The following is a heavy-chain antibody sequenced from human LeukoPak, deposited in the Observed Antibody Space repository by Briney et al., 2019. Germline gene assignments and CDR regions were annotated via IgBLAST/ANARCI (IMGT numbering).Heavy chain of an antibody. CDR3: AKEPVMVLTTHSHDY. CDR2: IQYDGNNK. CDR1: GFTFSSYG. J-gene: IGHJ4*02. V-gene: IGHV3-30*02. D-gene: IGHD4/OR15-4a*01. Sequence: GGSLRLSCAASGFTFSSYGMHWVRQAPGKGLEWVAFIQYDGNNKNYADSVKGRFTISRDNSKNTLYLQMNSLRAEDTAIYYCAKEPVMVLTTHSHDYWGQGTLVTVSS.